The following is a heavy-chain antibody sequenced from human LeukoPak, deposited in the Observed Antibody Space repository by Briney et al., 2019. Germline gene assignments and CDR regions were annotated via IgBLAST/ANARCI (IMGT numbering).Heavy chain of an antibody. J-gene: IGHJ4*02. Sequence: GGSLRLSCAASGFNFNSYWMSWVRQAPGKGLECVANIKQDGSDIYFVDSVKGRFTISRDNAKNSLYLQMNSLRGEDTAVYYCARARNGSGGYLLAFWGPGTLVTVSS. V-gene: IGHV3-7*04. CDR1: GFNFNSYW. CDR3: ARARNGSGGYLLAF. D-gene: IGHD3-10*01. CDR2: IKQDGSDI.